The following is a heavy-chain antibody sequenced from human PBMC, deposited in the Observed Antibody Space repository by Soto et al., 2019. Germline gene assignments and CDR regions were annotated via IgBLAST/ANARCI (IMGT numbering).Heavy chain of an antibody. V-gene: IGHV1-69*01. J-gene: IGHJ6*02. CDR3: AWARGVVDNYYYYGMDV. CDR2: FIPIYGTA. CDR1: GDNFMSYS. D-gene: IGHD3-22*01. Sequence: QVQLVQSGSEVKKPGSSVRVSCKASGDNFMSYSFSWVRQAPGQCLEWIGGFIPIYGTANYAQEFQGRVTITADESTSTVYMELSSLRSEDTAVYYCAWARGVVDNYYYYGMDVWGQGTTVSVSS.